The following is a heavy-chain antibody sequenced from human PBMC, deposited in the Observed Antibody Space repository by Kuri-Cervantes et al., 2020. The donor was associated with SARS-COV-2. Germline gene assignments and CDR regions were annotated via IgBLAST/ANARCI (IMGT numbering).Heavy chain of an antibody. V-gene: IGHV3-23*01. J-gene: IGHJ4*02. CDR2: ISGSGGST. Sequence: GESLKISCAASGFTFSSDAMSWVRQAPGKGLEWVSAISGSGGSTYYADSVKGRFTISRDNSKNTLYLQMNSLRAEDTAVYYCAKDRKVAARGCFDYWGQGTLVTVSS. CDR1: GFTFSSDA. CDR3: AKDRKVAARGCFDY. D-gene: IGHD6-6*01.